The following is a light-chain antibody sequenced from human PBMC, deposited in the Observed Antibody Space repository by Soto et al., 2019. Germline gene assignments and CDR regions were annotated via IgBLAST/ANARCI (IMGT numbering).Light chain of an antibody. J-gene: IGKJ4*01. CDR3: QQYYNTPFT. CDR1: QSVFYNSNNRNY. CDR2: WAS. V-gene: IGKV4-1*01. Sequence: DIVMTQSPDSLAVSLGGRATINCKSSQSVFYNSNNRNYLAWYQQKPGQPPKVLFYWASTREAGVPDRFSGSGSATDLTLTISSLQAEDVAIYYCQQYYNTPFTFGGGTKVEIK.